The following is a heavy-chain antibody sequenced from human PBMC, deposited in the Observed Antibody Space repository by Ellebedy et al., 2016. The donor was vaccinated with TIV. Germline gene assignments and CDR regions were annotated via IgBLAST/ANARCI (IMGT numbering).Heavy chain of an antibody. V-gene: IGHV3-48*04. J-gene: IGHJ5*02. CDR3: ASRRFPGSPVT. CDR2: ISSSGNTI. CDR1: GFTFSSYS. Sequence: PGGSLRLSCATSGFTFSSYSMNWVRQAPGKGLDWISYISSSGNTIYYADSVKGRFTISRDNAKNSLYLQMSSLRVEDTAVYYCASRRFPGSPVTWGQGTLVTVSS. D-gene: IGHD3-10*01.